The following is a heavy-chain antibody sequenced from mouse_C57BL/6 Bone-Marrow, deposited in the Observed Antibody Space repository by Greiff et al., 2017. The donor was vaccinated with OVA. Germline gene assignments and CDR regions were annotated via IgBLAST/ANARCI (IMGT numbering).Heavy chain of an antibody. J-gene: IGHJ2*01. CDR2: IDPETGGT. Sequence: QVQLKESGAELVRPGASVTLSCKASGYTFTGYEMHWVKQTPVHGLEWIGAIDPETGGTAYNQKFKGKAILTADKSSSTAYMELRSLTSEDAAVYYCTNYYGSRYFDYWGQGTTLTVSS. D-gene: IGHD1-1*01. CDR1: GYTFTGYE. CDR3: TNYYGSRYFDY. V-gene: IGHV1-15*01.